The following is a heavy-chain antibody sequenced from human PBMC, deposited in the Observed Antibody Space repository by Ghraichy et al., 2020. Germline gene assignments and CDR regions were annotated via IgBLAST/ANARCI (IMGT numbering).Heavy chain of an antibody. Sequence: ASVKVSCKASGYTFTSYDINWVRQATGQGLEWLGWMNPNSGNTGYAQKFQGRVTMTRNTSKSTAYMELSSLRSEDTAVYYCARGRSGERGGGWGSWGQGTLVTVSS. D-gene: IGHD3-16*01. CDR3: ARGRSGERGGGWGS. J-gene: IGHJ4*02. CDR2: MNPNSGNT. V-gene: IGHV1-8*01. CDR1: GYTFTSYD.